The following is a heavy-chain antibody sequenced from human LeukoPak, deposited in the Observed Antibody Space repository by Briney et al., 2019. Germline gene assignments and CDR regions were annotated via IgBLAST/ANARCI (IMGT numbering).Heavy chain of an antibody. D-gene: IGHD6-6*01. CDR3: AKVRGIAARPDLYYFDY. CDR1: GFTFSSYA. J-gene: IGHJ4*02. CDR2: ISGSGGST. Sequence: GGSLRLSCAASGFTFSSYAMSWVRQAPGKGLEWVSAISGSGGSTYYADSVKGRFTISRDNSKNTLYLQMNSLRAEDTAVYYCAKVRGIAARPDLYYFDYWGQGTLVTVSS. V-gene: IGHV3-23*01.